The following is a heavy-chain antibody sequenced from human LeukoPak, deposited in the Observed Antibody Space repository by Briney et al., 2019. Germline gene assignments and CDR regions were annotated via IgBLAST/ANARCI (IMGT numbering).Heavy chain of an antibody. V-gene: IGHV1-46*01. Sequence: ASVKVSCKASGGTFSSYAISWVRQAPGQGLEWMGVINPSGGRTSYAQKFQGRVTMTRDTSTSTVYMELSSLRSEDTAMYYCASKDSSGWYEEAWGRGTLVTVSS. CDR1: GGTFSSYA. J-gene: IGHJ5*02. CDR2: INPSGGRT. CDR3: ASKDSSGWYEEA. D-gene: IGHD6-19*01.